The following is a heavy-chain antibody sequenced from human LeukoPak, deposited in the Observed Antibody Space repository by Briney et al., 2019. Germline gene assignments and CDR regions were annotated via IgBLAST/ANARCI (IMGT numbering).Heavy chain of an antibody. D-gene: IGHD6-19*01. Sequence: SETLSLTCSVSGASFNISYWTWFRQPAGKGLEWIGRVSPRGGTNYNPSLKSRVTISVDTSKNQFSLKLSSVTAADTAVYYCARVAVAAEFGLHDYWGQGTLVTVSS. CDR2: VSPRGGT. V-gene: IGHV4-4*07. J-gene: IGHJ4*02. CDR3: ARVAVAAEFGLHDY. CDR1: GASFNISY.